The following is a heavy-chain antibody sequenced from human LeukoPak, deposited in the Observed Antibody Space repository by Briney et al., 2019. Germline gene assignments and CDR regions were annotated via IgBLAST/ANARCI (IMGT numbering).Heavy chain of an antibody. CDR3: VRDRDSGWPFDY. Sequence: PGRSLRLSCAVSGFTFSSYWMQWVRQAPGKGLVWVSRINSDGSSTSYADSVKGRFTISRDNAKNTLYLQMNSLRAEDTAVYYCVRDRDSGWPFDYWGQGTLVTVSS. D-gene: IGHD6-19*01. J-gene: IGHJ4*02. V-gene: IGHV3-74*01. CDR2: INSDGSST. CDR1: GFTFSSYW.